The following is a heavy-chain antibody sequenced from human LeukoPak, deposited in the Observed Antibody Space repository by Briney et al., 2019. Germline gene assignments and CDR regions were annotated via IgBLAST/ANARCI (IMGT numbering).Heavy chain of an antibody. D-gene: IGHD3-22*01. CDR1: GFTFSSYA. CDR2: ISGSGGST. CDR3: ARGPWLPSFDGTDYFLQYFDS. V-gene: IGHV3-23*01. J-gene: IGHJ4*02. Sequence: GGSLRLSCAASGFTFSSYAMSWVRPAPGKGLEWVSAISGSGGSTYYADSVKGRFTISRDNSKNTLYLQMNSLRPDDTAVYYCARGPWLPSFDGTDYFLQYFDSWGQGTRVTVSS.